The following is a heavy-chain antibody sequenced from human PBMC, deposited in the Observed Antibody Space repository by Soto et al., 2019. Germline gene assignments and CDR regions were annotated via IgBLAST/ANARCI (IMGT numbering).Heavy chain of an antibody. CDR1: GHSFTSYW. J-gene: IGHJ4*02. V-gene: IGHV5-51*01. CDR2: IYPGDSDT. CDR3: ARHLPYSSSWYLDY. D-gene: IGHD6-13*01. Sequence: PGESLKISCKDSGHSFTSYWIGWVRQMPGKGLEWMGIIYPGDSDTRYSPSFQGQVTISADKSNSTAYLQWSSLKASDTAMYYCARHLPYSSSWYLDYWGQGTLVTVSS.